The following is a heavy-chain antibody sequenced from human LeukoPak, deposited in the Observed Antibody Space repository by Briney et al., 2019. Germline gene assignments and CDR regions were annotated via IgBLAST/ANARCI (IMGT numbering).Heavy chain of an antibody. D-gene: IGHD7-27*01. Sequence: PSETLSLTCTVSGGSISSGGYYWSWIRQHPGKGLEWIGCIYYSGSTYYNPSLKSRVTISVDTSKNQFSLKLSSVTAADTAVYYCARDSRRYRPTGALDYWGQGTLVTVSS. CDR2: IYYSGST. CDR3: ARDSRRYRPTGALDY. V-gene: IGHV4-31*03. J-gene: IGHJ4*02. CDR1: GGSISSGGYY.